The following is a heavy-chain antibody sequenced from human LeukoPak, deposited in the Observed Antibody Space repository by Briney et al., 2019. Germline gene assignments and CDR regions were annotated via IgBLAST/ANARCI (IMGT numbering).Heavy chain of an antibody. J-gene: IGHJ3*02. D-gene: IGHD3-10*01. Sequence: SVKVSCKASGFTFTSSAMQWVRQARGQRLEWIGWIVVGSGNTNYAQKFQERVTITRDMSTSTAYMELSSLRSEDTAVYYCAAAGGAMVRGVIVAPRAFDIWGQGTMVTVSS. CDR3: AAAGGAMVRGVIVAPRAFDI. CDR2: IVVGSGNT. V-gene: IGHV1-58*02. CDR1: GFTFTSSA.